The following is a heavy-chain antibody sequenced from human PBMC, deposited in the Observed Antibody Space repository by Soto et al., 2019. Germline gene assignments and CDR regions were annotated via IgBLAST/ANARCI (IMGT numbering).Heavy chain of an antibody. V-gene: IGHV4-59*01. CDR3: ARVLVSGSYYVWFDP. CDR2: IYYSGST. Sequence: SETLSLTCTVSGGTISSYYWSWIRQTPGKGLEWIGYIYYSGSTNYNPSLKSRVTISVDTSKNQFSLKLSSVTAADTAVYYWARVLVSGSYYVWFDPWGQGTLVTAPQ. CDR1: GGTISSYY. J-gene: IGHJ5*02. D-gene: IGHD1-26*01.